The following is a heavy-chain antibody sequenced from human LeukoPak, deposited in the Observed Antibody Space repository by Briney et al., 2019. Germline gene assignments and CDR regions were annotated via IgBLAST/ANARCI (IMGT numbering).Heavy chain of an antibody. CDR1: GFSFRHYG. D-gene: IGHD2-15*01. CDR3: AKEPPRRMVVAANTFDY. CDR2: IQHDGSDK. V-gene: IGHV3-30*02. J-gene: IGHJ4*02. Sequence: GGSLRLSCAASGFSFRHYGMHWVRQAPGKGLQWVTFIQHDGSDKDYAASVKGRFTISRDNSKNTVSLQMNSLRAEDTAVYYCAKEPPRRMVVAANTFDYWGQGTLVTVSS.